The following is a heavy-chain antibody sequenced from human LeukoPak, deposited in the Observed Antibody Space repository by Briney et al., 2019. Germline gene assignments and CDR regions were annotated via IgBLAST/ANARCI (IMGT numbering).Heavy chain of an antibody. V-gene: IGHV3-23*01. CDR1: GFTFSGYA. CDR3: SSYVAGRGPFDY. Sequence: GGSLRLSCAASGFTFSGYAMSWVRQAPGKGLEWVSAISGSGGSTYYADSVKGRFTISRDNSKNTLYLQMNSLRAEDTAVYYCSSYVAGRGPFDYWGQGTLVTVSS. CDR2: ISGSGGST. J-gene: IGHJ4*02. D-gene: IGHD6-19*01.